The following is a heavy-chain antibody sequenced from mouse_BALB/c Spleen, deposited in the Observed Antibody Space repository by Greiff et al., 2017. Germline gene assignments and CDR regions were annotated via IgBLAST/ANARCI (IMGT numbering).Heavy chain of an antibody. Sequence: EVNVVESGGDLVKPGGSLKLSCAASGFTFSSYGMSWVRQTPDTRLEWVATISSGGSYTYYPDSVKGRFTISRDNSKNTLYLQMSSLKSDDTAMYYCAREGLGRWGAMDYWGQGTSVTVSS. D-gene: IGHD4-1*01. CDR1: GFTFSSYG. CDR3: AREGLGRWGAMDY. CDR2: ISSGGSYT. V-gene: IGHV5-6*01. J-gene: IGHJ4*01.